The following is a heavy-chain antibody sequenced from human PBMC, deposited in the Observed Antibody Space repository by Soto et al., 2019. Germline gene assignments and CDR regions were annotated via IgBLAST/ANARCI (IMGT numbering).Heavy chain of an antibody. V-gene: IGHV3-33*01. D-gene: IGHD6-25*01. J-gene: IGHJ4*02. Sequence: QVQLVESGGGVVQPGRSLRLSCAASGFTFSSYGMHWVRQAPGKGLEWVAVIWYDGSNKYYADSVKGRFTISSDNSKNTLYLQMNSLRAEDTAVYYCARDTAAFLDYWGQGTLVTVSS. CDR1: GFTFSSYG. CDR3: ARDTAAFLDY. CDR2: IWYDGSNK.